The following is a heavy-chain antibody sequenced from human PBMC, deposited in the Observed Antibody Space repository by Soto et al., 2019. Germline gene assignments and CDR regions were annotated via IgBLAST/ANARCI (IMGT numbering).Heavy chain of an antibody. D-gene: IGHD2-15*01. J-gene: IGHJ4*02. CDR1: GFTFSNYA. V-gene: IGHV3-23*01. Sequence: PGGSLRLSCAASGFTFSNYAMSWVRQAPGKGLEWVSGMSGSGGITYYADSVKGRFTISRDNSKSTLYLQVNSLRAGDTAVYYCAIRLGYCSGGYCQYWGQGTLVTVSS. CDR3: AIRLGYCSGGYCQY. CDR2: MSGSGGIT.